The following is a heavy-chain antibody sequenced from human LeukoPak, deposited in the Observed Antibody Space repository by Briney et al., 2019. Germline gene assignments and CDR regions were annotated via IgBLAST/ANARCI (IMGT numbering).Heavy chain of an antibody. CDR2: IYYTGTT. Sequence: SETLSLTCTVSGGSISISAYYWGWIRQPPGQGLEWVGSIYYTGTTSYNPSLTGRVSISVDTSKSQFSLKLTSVTAADTAVYYCARHDYGGNPPLFDYWGQGTLVTVSS. J-gene: IGHJ4*02. V-gene: IGHV4-39*01. CDR1: GGSISISAYY. CDR3: ARHDYGGNPPLFDY. D-gene: IGHD4-23*01.